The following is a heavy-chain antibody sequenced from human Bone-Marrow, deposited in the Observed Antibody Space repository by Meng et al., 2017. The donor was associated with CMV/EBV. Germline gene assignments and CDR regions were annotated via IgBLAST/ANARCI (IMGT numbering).Heavy chain of an antibody. Sequence: SETLSLTCTVSGGSISSGDYYWSWIRQPPGKGLAWIGYIYYSGSTYYNPSLKSRVTISVDPSQNQFSPKRSSVTAADTAVYYCAGGETFWSGYYFGGDSYNYGMDVWGQGTTVTVSS. CDR2: IYYSGST. CDR3: AGGETFWSGYYFGGDSYNYGMDV. V-gene: IGHV4-30-4*08. D-gene: IGHD3-3*01. CDR1: GGSISSGDYY. J-gene: IGHJ6*02.